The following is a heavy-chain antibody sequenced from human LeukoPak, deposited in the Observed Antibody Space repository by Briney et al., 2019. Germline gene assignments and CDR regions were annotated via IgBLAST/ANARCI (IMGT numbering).Heavy chain of an antibody. CDR3: ALLMDYGDYTVDY. CDR2: IYYSGST. V-gene: IGHV4-59*01. Sequence: PETLSLTCTVSGGSISSYYWSWIRQPPGKGLEWIGYIYYSGSTNYNPSLKSRVTISVDTSKNQFSLKLSSVTAADTAVYYCALLMDYGDYTVDYWGQGTLVTVSS. J-gene: IGHJ4*02. D-gene: IGHD4-17*01. CDR1: GGSISSYY.